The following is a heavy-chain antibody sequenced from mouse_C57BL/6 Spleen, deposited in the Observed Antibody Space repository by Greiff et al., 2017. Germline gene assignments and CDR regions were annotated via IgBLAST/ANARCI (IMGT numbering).Heavy chain of an antibody. V-gene: IGHV2-4*01. Sequence: VQLQQSGPGLVQPSQSLSITCTVSGFSLTSYGVHWVRQPPGKGLEWLGVIWSGGSTDYNAAFISRLSISKDNSKSQVFFKMNSLQADDTAIYYCAKNTDYGSSLFAYWGQGTLVTVSA. CDR1: GFSLTSYG. CDR3: AKNTDYGSSLFAY. CDR2: IWSGGST. D-gene: IGHD1-1*01. J-gene: IGHJ3*01.